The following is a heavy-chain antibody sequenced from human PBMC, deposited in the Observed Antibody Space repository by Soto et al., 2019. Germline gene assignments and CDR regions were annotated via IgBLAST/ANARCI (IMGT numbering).Heavy chain of an antibody. CDR2: ISGSGGRT. J-gene: IGHJ5*02. Sequence: PGGSLRLSCEASGFIFSSYAMHWVRQAPGKGLEWVSAISGSGGRTYYADSVKGRFTISRDNSKNTLYLQMNSLRAEDTAVYYCAKGSPWLGFDPWGQGTLVTVSS. CDR3: AKGSPWLGFDP. CDR1: GFIFSSYA. V-gene: IGHV3-23*01. D-gene: IGHD6-19*01.